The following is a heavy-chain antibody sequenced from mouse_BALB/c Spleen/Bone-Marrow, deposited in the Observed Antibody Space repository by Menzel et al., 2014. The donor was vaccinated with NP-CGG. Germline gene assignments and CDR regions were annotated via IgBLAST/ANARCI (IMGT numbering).Heavy chain of an antibody. Sequence: GGLVKPGGSLELCCKASGFSLSSGYWKCWVRQAPGKGLEWIGIIGSSGSTYYASWAKGRFTISKTSTTVDLKMTSLTTEDTATYFCARGWPGTNTNLWGQGTRVTVSS. CDR1: GFSLSSGYW. CDR3: ARGWPGTNTNL. J-gene: IGHJ2*03. D-gene: IGHD1-1*01. V-gene: IGHV5-6-5*01. CDR2: IGSSGST.